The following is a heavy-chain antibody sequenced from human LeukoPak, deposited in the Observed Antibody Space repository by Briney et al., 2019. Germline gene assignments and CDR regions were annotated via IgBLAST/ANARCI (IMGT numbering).Heavy chain of an antibody. D-gene: IGHD3-22*01. V-gene: IGHV3-66*01. J-gene: IGHJ4*02. CDR3: ARAQPPNYYDSSGYPPYFDS. CDR1: GITVSSNY. Sequence: GGSLRLSCAASGITVSSNYMNWVRQAPGKGLEWVSIIYSGGSTYYADSVKGRFTISRDNSKNTVYLQMNSLRAEDTAVYYCARAQPPNYYDSSGYPPYFDSWGQGTLVTVSS. CDR2: IYSGGST.